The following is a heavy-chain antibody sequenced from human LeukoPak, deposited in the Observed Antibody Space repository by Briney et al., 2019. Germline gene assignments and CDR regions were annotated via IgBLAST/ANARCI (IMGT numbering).Heavy chain of an antibody. J-gene: IGHJ6*03. D-gene: IGHD4-17*01. V-gene: IGHV4-34*01. CDR1: GGSFSGYY. CDR2: INHSGST. Sequence: SETLSLTCAVYGGSFSGYYWSWIRQPPGKGLEWIGEINHSGSTNYNPSLKSRVTISVDTSKNQFSLKLSSVTAADTAVYYCARLKRFWSYGDYPNYYYMDVWGKGTTVTISS. CDR3: ARLKRFWSYGDYPNYYYMDV.